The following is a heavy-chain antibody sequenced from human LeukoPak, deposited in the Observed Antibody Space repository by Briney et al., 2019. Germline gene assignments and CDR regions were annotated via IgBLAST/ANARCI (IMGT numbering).Heavy chain of an antibody. V-gene: IGHV1-18*01. CDR1: GYTFTSYG. J-gene: IGHJ4*02. Sequence: ASVKVSCKASGYTFTSYGISWVRQAPGQGLEWIGWISAYNGNTNYARKLQGRVTMTTDTSTSTAYMELRSLRSDDTAVYYCARVSEWELRTYYFDYWGQGTLVTVSS. CDR3: ARVSEWELRTYYFDY. D-gene: IGHD1-26*01. CDR2: ISAYNGNT.